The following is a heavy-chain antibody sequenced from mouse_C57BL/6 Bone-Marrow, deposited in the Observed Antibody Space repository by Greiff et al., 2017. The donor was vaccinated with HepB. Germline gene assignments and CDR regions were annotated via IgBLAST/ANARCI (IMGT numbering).Heavy chain of an antibody. CDR3: ATMITTWYFDV. D-gene: IGHD2-4*01. V-gene: IGHV5-17*02. CDR1: GFTFSSFG. Sequence: EVQLVESGGGLVQPGGSRKLSCAASGFTFSSFGMHWVRQAPEKGLEWVAYISSGSSTIYYADTVKGRFTISRDNPKKTLFLQMTSLRSEDTAMYYCATMITTWYFDVWGAGTTVTVSS. CDR2: ISSGSSTI. J-gene: IGHJ1*01.